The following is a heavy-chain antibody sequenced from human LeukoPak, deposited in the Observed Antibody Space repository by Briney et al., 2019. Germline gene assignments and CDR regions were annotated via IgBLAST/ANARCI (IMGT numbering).Heavy chain of an antibody. V-gene: IGHV1-2*06. CDR3: ARDSRGYSSGWYASYDAFDI. J-gene: IGHJ3*02. Sequence: ASVTDSRMASLYTLTGHYIHWVRPAPGQGLERMGRINPNSGGTNYPRRFRGRVTMTRDTSISTAYMELSRLKSDDTAVYYWARDSRGYSSGWYASYDAFDIWGQGTMVTVSS. D-gene: IGHD6-19*01. CDR2: INPNSGGT. CDR1: LYTLTGHY.